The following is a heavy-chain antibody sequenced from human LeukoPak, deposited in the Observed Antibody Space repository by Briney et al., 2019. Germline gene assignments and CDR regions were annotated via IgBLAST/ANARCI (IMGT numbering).Heavy chain of an antibody. Sequence: GGSLRLSCAASGFTFSNYWMHWVRQAPGKGLVLVSRINSDGNRTNYADFVKGRFTISRDNAKNTLYVQINSLRAEDTAVYYCARESSDWFSDAFDIWGQGTVVTVSS. CDR2: INSDGNRT. J-gene: IGHJ3*02. V-gene: IGHV3-74*01. CDR3: ARESSDWFSDAFDI. D-gene: IGHD6-19*01. CDR1: GFTFSNYW.